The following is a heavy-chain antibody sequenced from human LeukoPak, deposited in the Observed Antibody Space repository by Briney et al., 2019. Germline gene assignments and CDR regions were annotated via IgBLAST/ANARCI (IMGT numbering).Heavy chain of an antibody. J-gene: IGHJ4*02. V-gene: IGHV3-53*01. CDR1: EFTGSSNY. Sequence: AGSLTLSCAASEFTGSSNYTSWVRQAPGKGLEWVRVIYSGGSTYYADSVKGRVTISRDKSKNTLYLQMNSLRAEDTAVYYCASRADYWGQGTLVTVSS. CDR2: IYSGGST. CDR3: ASRADY.